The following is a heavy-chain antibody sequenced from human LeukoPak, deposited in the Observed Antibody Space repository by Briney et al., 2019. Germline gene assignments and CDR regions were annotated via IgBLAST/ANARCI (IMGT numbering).Heavy chain of an antibody. Sequence: SETLSLTCNVSGGSISGYHWSWIRQPPGKGLEWLGYIYYSGSSNYNPSLKSRVTMSVDTSKNQFSLKLSSVTAADTAVYYCARDKNFPYCSSTSCIYYYYYYYMDVWGKGTTVTVSS. CDR3: ARDKNFPYCSSTSCIYYYYYYYMDV. J-gene: IGHJ6*03. CDR1: GGSISGYH. V-gene: IGHV4-59*12. CDR2: IYYSGSS. D-gene: IGHD2-2*01.